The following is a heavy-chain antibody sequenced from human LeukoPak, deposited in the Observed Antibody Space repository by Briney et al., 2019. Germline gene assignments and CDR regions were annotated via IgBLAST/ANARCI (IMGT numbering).Heavy chain of an antibody. CDR3: TTDIVVVPAADPLDY. Sequence: GGSLRLSCAASGFTFSNAWMSWVRQAPGKGLEWVGRIKSKTDGGTTDYAAPVKGRFTVSRDDSKNTLYLQMNSLKTEDTAVYYCTTDIVVVPAADPLDYWGQGTLVTVSS. V-gene: IGHV3-15*01. CDR1: GFTFSNAW. CDR2: IKSKTDGGTT. J-gene: IGHJ4*02. D-gene: IGHD2-2*01.